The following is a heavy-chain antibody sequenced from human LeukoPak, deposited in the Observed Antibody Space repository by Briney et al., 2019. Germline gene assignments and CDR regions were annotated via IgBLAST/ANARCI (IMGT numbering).Heavy chain of an antibody. CDR2: ISSSSSYI. CDR3: ARGSIAVAGTGDY. CDR1: GFTFSSYS. Sequence: PGGSLRLSCAASGFTFSSYSMNWVRQAPGKGLEWVSSISSSSSYIYYADSVKGRFTISRDNAKNSLYLQMNSLRAEDTAVYYCARGSIAVAGTGDYWGQGTLVTVSS. V-gene: IGHV3-21*01. J-gene: IGHJ4*02. D-gene: IGHD6-19*01.